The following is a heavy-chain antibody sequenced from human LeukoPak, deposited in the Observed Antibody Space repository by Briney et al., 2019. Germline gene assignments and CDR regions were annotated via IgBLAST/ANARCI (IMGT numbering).Heavy chain of an antibody. V-gene: IGHV3-23*01. J-gene: IGHJ3*02. Sequence: GGSLRLSCAASGFSFSNYVMTWVRQAPGKGLEWVSSITGSGASTNYADSVKGRFTISRDNSKNTLYLQMNSLRVEDTAVYYCARDQELTGDPDAFDIWGQGTMVAVSS. CDR2: ITGSGAST. D-gene: IGHD7-27*01. CDR1: GFSFSNYV. CDR3: ARDQELTGDPDAFDI.